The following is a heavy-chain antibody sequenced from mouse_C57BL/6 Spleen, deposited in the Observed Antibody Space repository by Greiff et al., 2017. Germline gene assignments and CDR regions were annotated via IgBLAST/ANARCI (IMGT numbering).Heavy chain of an antibody. CDR2: IYPGSGST. CDR1: GYTFTSYW. CDR3: ASGGYYGSSYIAMDY. D-gene: IGHD1-1*01. Sequence: QVQLKQPGAELVQPGASVKMSCKASGYTFTSYWITWVKQRPGQGLEWIGDIYPGSGSTNYNEKFKSKATLTVDTSSSTAYLQLSSLTSEDSAVYYCASGGYYGSSYIAMDYWGQGTSVTVSS. J-gene: IGHJ4*01. V-gene: IGHV1-55*01.